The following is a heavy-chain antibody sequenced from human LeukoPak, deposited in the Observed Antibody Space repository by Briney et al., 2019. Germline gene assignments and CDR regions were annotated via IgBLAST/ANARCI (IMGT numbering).Heavy chain of an antibody. CDR1: GGTFSSYA. D-gene: IGHD5-24*01. J-gene: IGHJ4*02. Sequence: SVKVSCKASGGTFSSYAISWVRQAPGQGLEWMGRIIPILGIANYAQKFQGRVTITADKSTSTAYMELSSLRSEDTAVYYCARDDGRDGYGTFAYWGQGTLVTVSS. CDR2: IIPILGIA. CDR3: ARDDGRDGYGTFAY. V-gene: IGHV1-69*04.